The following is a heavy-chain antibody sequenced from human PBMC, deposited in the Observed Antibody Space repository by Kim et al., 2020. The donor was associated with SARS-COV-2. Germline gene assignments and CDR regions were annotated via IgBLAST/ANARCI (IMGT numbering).Heavy chain of an antibody. V-gene: IGHV4-59*01. CDR1: SDSFSAYY. CDR2: IFYSGAT. CDR3: SRAGGRASWHQFEY. J-gene: IGHJ1*01. D-gene: IGHD3-10*01. Sequence: SETLSLTCTVSSDSFSAYYWSWIRQIPGKGLEWIGYIFYSGATIYNPSLKSRATISWDTSRNQFSLDLTSVTQADTAVYYCSRAGGRASWHQFEY.